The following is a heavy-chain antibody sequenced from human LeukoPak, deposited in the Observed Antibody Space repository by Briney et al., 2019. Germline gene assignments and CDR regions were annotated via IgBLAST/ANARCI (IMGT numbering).Heavy chain of an antibody. D-gene: IGHD3-10*01. J-gene: IGHJ5*02. CDR1: GYTFTGYY. Sequence: ASVKVSCKASGYTFTGYYIFWVRQAPGQGLEWMGWINPSSGGTNYAQEFQGRVTMTRDTSITTAYMELSTLRSDDTAVYYCALLGDHAWFDPWGQGTLVTVSS. V-gene: IGHV1-2*02. CDR3: ALLGDHAWFDP. CDR2: INPSSGGT.